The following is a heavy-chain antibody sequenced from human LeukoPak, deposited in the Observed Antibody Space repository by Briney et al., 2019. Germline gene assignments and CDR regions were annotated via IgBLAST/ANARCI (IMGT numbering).Heavy chain of an antibody. CDR1: GFTFSSYA. Sequence: PGGSLRLSCAASGFTFSSYAMSWVRQAPGKGLEWVSAISGSGGSTYYADSVKGRFTISRDNSKNSLYLQINSLTADDTAVYYCARGESGYSGYYSFHFDYWGQGTLVTVSS. J-gene: IGHJ4*02. D-gene: IGHD5-12*01. CDR3: ARGESGYSGYYSFHFDY. V-gene: IGHV3-23*01. CDR2: ISGSGGST.